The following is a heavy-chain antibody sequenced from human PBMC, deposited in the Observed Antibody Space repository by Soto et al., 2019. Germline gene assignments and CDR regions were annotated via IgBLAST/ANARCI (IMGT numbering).Heavy chain of an antibody. V-gene: IGHV1-69*06. CDR2: IIPIFGTA. Sequence: GASVKVSCKASGGTFSSYAISWVRQAPGQGLEWMGGIIPIFGTANYAQKFQGRVTITADKSTSTAYMELSSLRSEDTAVYYCARDSYPDYGDYNYYLDYWGQGTLVTVSS. CDR3: ARDSYPDYGDYNYYLDY. J-gene: IGHJ4*02. CDR1: GGTFSSYA. D-gene: IGHD4-17*01.